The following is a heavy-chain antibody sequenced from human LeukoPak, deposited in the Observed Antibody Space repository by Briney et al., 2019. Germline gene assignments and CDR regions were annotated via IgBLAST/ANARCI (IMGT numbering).Heavy chain of an antibody. CDR1: GYTFTSYG. V-gene: IGHV1-18*01. D-gene: IGHD3-22*01. CDR2: TSAYNGNT. Sequence: ASVKVSCKASGYTFTSYGISWVRQAPGQGLEWMGWTSAYNGNTNYAQKLQGRVTMTTDTSTSTAYMELRSLRSDDTAVYYCATDRGYYDSSGYYYFDYWGQGTLVTVSS. J-gene: IGHJ4*02. CDR3: ATDRGYYDSSGYYYFDY.